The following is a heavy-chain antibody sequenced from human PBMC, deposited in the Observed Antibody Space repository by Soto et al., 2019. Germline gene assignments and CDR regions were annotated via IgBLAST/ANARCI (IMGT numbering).Heavy chain of an antibody. CDR1: GYSISSGYY. CDR3: ATRKRYCSSTSCYFYWAFDY. J-gene: IGHJ4*02. CDR2: IYHSGST. Sequence: SETLSLTCAVSGYSISSGYYWGCIRQPPGKGLEWIGSIYHSGSTYYNPSLKSRVTISVDTSKNQFSLKLSSVTAADTAVYYCATRKRYCSSTSCYFYWAFDYWGQGTLVTVSS. D-gene: IGHD2-2*01. V-gene: IGHV4-38-2*01.